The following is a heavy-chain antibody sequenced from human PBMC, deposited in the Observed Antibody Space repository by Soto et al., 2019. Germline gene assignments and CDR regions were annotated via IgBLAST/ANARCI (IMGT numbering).Heavy chain of an antibody. V-gene: IGHV3-7*01. J-gene: IGHJ6*03. CDR1: GISFSNYW. CDR3: ARDTTSHISVFGVVSQAMDV. CDR2: IKQDGSEK. Sequence: SGGSLRLSCAASGISFSNYWMTWVRQAPGKGLEWVANIKQDGSEKYYVDSVKGRISVSRDNAKNSLYLQMNGLRAEDTAVYFCARDTTSHISVFGVVSQAMDVWGKGTTVTVSS. D-gene: IGHD3-3*01.